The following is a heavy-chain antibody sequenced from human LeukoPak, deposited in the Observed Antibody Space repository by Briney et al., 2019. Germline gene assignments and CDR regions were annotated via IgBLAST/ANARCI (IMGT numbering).Heavy chain of an antibody. V-gene: IGHV4-34*01. CDR3: ERDIRTSETSEGYYYYYGMDV. J-gene: IGHJ6*02. CDR2: INHSGST. Sequence: SETLSLTCAVYGGSFSGYYWSWIRQPPGKGLEWIGEINHSGSTNYNPSLKSRVTISVDTSKNQFSLKLSSVTAADTAVYYCERDIRTSETSEGYYYYYGMDVWGQGTTVTVSS. D-gene: IGHD3-3*02. CDR1: GGSFSGYY.